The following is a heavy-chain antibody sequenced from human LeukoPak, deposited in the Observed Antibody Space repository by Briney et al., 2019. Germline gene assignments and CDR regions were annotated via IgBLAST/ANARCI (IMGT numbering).Heavy chain of an antibody. D-gene: IGHD6-19*01. J-gene: IGHJ6*02. CDR3: ARAVPYSSGWYGDYYYYGMDV. Sequence: ASVKVSCKASGYTFTGYYMHWVRQAPGQGLEWMGIINPSGGSTSYAQKFQGRVTMTRDTSTSTVYMELSSLRSEDTAVYYCARAVPYSSGWYGDYYYYGMDVWGQGTTVTVSS. V-gene: IGHV1-46*01. CDR2: INPSGGST. CDR1: GYTFTGYY.